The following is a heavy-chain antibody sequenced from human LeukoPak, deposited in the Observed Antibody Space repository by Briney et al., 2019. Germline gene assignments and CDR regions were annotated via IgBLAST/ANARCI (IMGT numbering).Heavy chain of an antibody. V-gene: IGHV4-30-2*01. CDR3: ARLSRSLAAHFDY. CDR2: IYHSGST. Sequence: SQTLSLTCAVSGGSISSGGYSWSWIRQPPGKGLEWIGYIYHSGSTYYNPSLKSRVTISVDRSKNQFSLKLSSVTAADTAVYYCARLSRSLAAHFDYWGQGTLVTVSS. CDR1: GGSISSGGYS. J-gene: IGHJ4*02. D-gene: IGHD2-15*01.